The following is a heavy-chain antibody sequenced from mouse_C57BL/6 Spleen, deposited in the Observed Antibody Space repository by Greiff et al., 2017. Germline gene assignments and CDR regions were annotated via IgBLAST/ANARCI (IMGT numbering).Heavy chain of an antibody. CDR3: ARGGITTVVESYWYFDV. CDR1: GYTFTDYN. J-gene: IGHJ1*03. D-gene: IGHD1-1*01. CDR2: INPNTGGT. Sequence: VQLQQSGPELVKPGASVKIPCKASGYTFTDYNMDWVKQSHGKSLEWIGDINPNTGGTIYNQKFKGKATLTVDKSSSTAYMELRSLTSEDTAVYYCARGGITTVVESYWYFDVWGTGTTVTVSS. V-gene: IGHV1-18*01.